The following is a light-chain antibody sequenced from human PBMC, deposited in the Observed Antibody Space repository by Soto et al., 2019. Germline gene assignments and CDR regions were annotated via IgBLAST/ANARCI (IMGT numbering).Light chain of an antibody. Sequence: DIQMTQSPSTLSASVGDRVTITCRASQNINSWLAWYQQKPGKAPKLLIYKASNLESGVPSRFSGSGSGTDFTLTISSLQPDDFATYHCQQYESFFPLTFGGGTK. CDR1: QNINSW. J-gene: IGKJ4*01. CDR2: KAS. CDR3: QQYESFFPLT. V-gene: IGKV1-5*03.